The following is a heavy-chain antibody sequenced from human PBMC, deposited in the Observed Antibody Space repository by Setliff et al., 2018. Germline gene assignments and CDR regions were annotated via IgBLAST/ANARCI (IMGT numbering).Heavy chain of an antibody. CDR3: ATGKYYYDSSGKGETDEFDY. V-gene: IGHV1-2*04. D-gene: IGHD3-22*01. CDR2: INPNSGGT. Sequence: ASVKVSCKASGYTFTGYYMHWVRQAPGQGLEWMGWINPNSGGTNYAQKFQGWVTMTRDTSISTAYMELSRLRSDDTAVYYCATGKYYYDSSGKGETDEFDYWGQGTMVTVSS. J-gene: IGHJ4*03. CDR1: GYTFTGYY.